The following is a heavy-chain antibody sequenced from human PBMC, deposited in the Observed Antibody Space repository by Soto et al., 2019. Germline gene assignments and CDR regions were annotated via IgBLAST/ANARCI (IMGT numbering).Heavy chain of an antibody. CDR2: IYYSGST. V-gene: IGHV4-59*07. J-gene: IGHJ3*02. CDR1: GVSITSYY. CDR3: ARVWGGAFDI. Sequence: SDTLSLTCTVTGVSITSYYWSWIRQAPGKGLEWIGYIYYSGSTNYNPSQKSRVTISVDTSKNQFSLKLISVTAADTAVYYCARVWGGAFDIWGQGTMVT. D-gene: IGHD3-10*01.